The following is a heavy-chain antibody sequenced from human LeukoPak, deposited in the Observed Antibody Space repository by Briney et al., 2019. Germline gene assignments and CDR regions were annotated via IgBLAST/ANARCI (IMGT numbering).Heavy chain of an antibody. Sequence: PGGSLRLSCAASGFTFSSYWMSWVRQAPGKGLEWVANIKEDGSEKYYVDSVKGRFTISRDNAKNSLYLQMNSLRAEDTAVYYCAKGGGVAGIGPDYWGQGTLVTVSS. J-gene: IGHJ4*02. CDR3: AKGGGVAGIGPDY. CDR1: GFTFSSYW. V-gene: IGHV3-7*03. D-gene: IGHD6-19*01. CDR2: IKEDGSEK.